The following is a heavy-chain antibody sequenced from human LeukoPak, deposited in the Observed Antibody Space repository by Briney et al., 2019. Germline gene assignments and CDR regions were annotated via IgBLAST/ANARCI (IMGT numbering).Heavy chain of an antibody. CDR2: ISGSGGST. CDR3: AKGSGSYSPPKVSGDY. Sequence: LAGGSLRLSCAASGFTFSSYAMSWVRQAPGKGLEWVSAISGSGGSTYYADSVKGRFTISRDNSKNTLYLQMNSLRAEDTAVYYCAKGSGSYSPPKVSGDYWGQGTLVTVSS. CDR1: GFTFSSYA. D-gene: IGHD1-26*01. J-gene: IGHJ4*02. V-gene: IGHV3-23*01.